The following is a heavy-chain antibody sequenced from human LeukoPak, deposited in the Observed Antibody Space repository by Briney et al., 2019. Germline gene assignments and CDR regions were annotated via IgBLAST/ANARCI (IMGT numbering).Heavy chain of an antibody. CDR1: GGSISSYY. J-gene: IGHJ4*02. Sequence: PSETLSLTCAVSGGSISSYYWSWIRQPPGKGLEWIGYIYYSGSAKYNPSLRSRVTISVDTSKNQFSLKLSSVTAADTAVYYCARDIAGVGYFDYWGQETLVTVSS. D-gene: IGHD6-13*01. CDR3: ARDIAGVGYFDY. V-gene: IGHV4-59*01. CDR2: IYYSGSA.